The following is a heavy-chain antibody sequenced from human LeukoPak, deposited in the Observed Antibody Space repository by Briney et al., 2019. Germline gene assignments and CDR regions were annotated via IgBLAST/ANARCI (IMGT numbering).Heavy chain of an antibody. CDR3: AKDFCTSCYTEYFQH. CDR1: GFTFDDYT. CDR2: ISWDGGST. J-gene: IGHJ1*01. V-gene: IGHV3-43*01. Sequence: PGGSLRLSCAASGFTFDDYTMHWVRQAPGKGLEWVSLISWDGGSTYYADSVKGRFTISRDNSKNSLYLQMNSLRTEDTALYYCAKDFCTSCYTEYFQHWGQGTLVTVS. D-gene: IGHD2-2*02.